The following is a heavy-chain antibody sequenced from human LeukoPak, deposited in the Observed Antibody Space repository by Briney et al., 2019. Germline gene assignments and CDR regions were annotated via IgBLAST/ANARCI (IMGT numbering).Heavy chain of an antibody. CDR3: ARYCSSTSCHFDDAFDI. CDR2: INPSGGST. D-gene: IGHD2-2*01. V-gene: IGHV1-46*01. Sequence: WASVKVSCKASGYTFTSYCMHWVRQAPGQGLEWMGIINPSGGSTSYAQKFQGRVTMTRDMSTSTVYMELSSLRSEDTAVYYCARYCSSTSCHFDDAFDIWGQGTMVTVSS. J-gene: IGHJ3*02. CDR1: GYTFTSYC.